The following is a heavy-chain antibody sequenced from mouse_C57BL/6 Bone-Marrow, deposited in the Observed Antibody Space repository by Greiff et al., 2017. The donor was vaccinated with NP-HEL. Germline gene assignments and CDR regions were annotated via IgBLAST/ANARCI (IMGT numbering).Heavy chain of an antibody. CDR3: ALFTTVVARDY. CDR2: IHPNSGST. V-gene: IGHV1-64*01. D-gene: IGHD1-1*01. J-gene: IGHJ2*01. CDR1: GYTFTSYW. Sequence: QVQLQQPGAELVKPGASVKLSCKASGYTFTSYWMHWVKQRPGQGLEWIGMIHPNSGSTNYNEKFKSKATLTVDKSSSTAYMQLSSLTSEDSAVYYCALFTTVVARDYWGQGTTLTDSS.